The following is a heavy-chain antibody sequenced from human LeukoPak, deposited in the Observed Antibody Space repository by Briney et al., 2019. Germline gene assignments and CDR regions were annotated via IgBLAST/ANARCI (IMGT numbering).Heavy chain of an antibody. Sequence: SETLSLTCTVSGGSISSGSYYWSWIRQPAGKGLEWIGRIYTSGSTNYNPSLKSRVTISVDTSKNQFSLKLSSVTAADTAVYYCARGRAYYYGSGSLHPWGQGTLVTVSS. J-gene: IGHJ5*02. CDR3: ARGRAYYYGSGSLHP. D-gene: IGHD3-10*01. CDR2: IYTSGST. CDR1: GGSISSGSYY. V-gene: IGHV4-61*02.